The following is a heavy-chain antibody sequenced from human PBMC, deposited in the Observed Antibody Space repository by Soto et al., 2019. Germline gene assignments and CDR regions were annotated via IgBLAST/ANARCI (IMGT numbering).Heavy chain of an antibody. CDR2: IYYSGST. Sequence: SETLSLPCTVSGGSISSYYWSWIRQPPGKGLEWIGYIYYSGSTNYNPSLKSRVTISVDTSKNRFSLKLSSVTAADTAVYYCARGGQAAAGKFDPWGQGTLVTVSS. CDR3: ARGGQAAAGKFDP. D-gene: IGHD6-13*01. CDR1: GGSISSYY. V-gene: IGHV4-59*01. J-gene: IGHJ5*02.